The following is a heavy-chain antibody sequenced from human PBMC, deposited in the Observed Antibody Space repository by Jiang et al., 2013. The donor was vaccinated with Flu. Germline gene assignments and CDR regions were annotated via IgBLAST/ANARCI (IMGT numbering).Heavy chain of an antibody. D-gene: IGHD2-15*01. CDR3: ASARCSGGCFLIDF. V-gene: IGHV3-30-3*01. Sequence: SLRLSCAASGFTFSSSAMHWVRQAPGKGLEWLAIIPYDGTYSYYADSVKGRFTISRDNSKNTLYLQMNSLRAEDTAVYYCASARCSGGCFLIDFWGQGTLVTVSS. J-gene: IGHJ4*02. CDR2: IPYDGTYS. CDR1: GFTFSSSA.